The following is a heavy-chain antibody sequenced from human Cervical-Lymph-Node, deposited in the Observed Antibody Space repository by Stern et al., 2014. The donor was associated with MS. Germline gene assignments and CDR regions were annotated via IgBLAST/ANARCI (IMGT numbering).Heavy chain of an antibody. CDR3: ARGFTYFYAAWFDP. Sequence: QVQLQESGPGLVKPSQTLSLTCTVSGASISSGGYYWTWIRPHPGTGPEWIGYIYHSGSTLYNPSLKSRVSISVDTSKNQFSLKLSSVTAADTAVYYCARGFTYFYAAWFDPWGQGSLVTVSS. CDR1: GASISSGGYY. CDR2: IYHSGST. V-gene: IGHV4-31*03. J-gene: IGHJ5*02. D-gene: IGHD2/OR15-2a*01.